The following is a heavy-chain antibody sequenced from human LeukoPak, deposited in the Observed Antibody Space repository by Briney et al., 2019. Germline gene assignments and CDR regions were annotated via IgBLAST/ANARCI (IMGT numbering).Heavy chain of an antibody. CDR3: ARERVKYYYDSSGYYFDY. Sequence: GASVKVSCKASGYTFTNYAIHWVRQAPGQGLEWMGWISAYNGNTNYAQKLQGRVTMTTDTSTSTAYMELRSLRSDDTAVYYCARERVKYYYDSSGYYFDYWGQGTLVTVSS. D-gene: IGHD3-22*01. V-gene: IGHV1-18*01. CDR1: GYTFTNYA. J-gene: IGHJ4*02. CDR2: ISAYNGNT.